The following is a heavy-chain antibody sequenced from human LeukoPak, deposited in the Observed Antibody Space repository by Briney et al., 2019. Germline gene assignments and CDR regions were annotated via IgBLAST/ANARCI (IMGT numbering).Heavy chain of an antibody. CDR3: TQDGQYPIDF. V-gene: IGHV3-23*01. CDR2: ISGGGENT. J-gene: IGHJ4*02. D-gene: IGHD4-11*01. Sequence: PGRSLRLSCAASGFTFSNYGMMWVRQAPEKGLEWVSTISGGGENTHYADSVRGRFTISRDNSKNMLSLLMNNLRAEDSALYYCTQDGQYPIDFWGQGTLVTVSS. CDR1: GFTFSNYG.